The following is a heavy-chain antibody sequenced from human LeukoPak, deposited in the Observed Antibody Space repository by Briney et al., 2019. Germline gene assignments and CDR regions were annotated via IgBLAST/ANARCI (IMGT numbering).Heavy chain of an antibody. Sequence: SETLSLTCTVSGGSISSSSYYWGWIRQPPGKGLEWIGSIYYSGSTYYNPSLKSRVTISVDTSKNQFSLKLSSVTAADTAVYCCARQDSSSWYSRWYFDLWGRGTLVTVSS. D-gene: IGHD6-13*01. CDR3: ARQDSSSWYSRWYFDL. J-gene: IGHJ2*01. CDR1: GGSISSSSYY. CDR2: IYYSGST. V-gene: IGHV4-39*01.